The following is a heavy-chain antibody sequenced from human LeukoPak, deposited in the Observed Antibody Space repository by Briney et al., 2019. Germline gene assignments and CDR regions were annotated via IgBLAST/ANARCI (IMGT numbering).Heavy chain of an antibody. CDR2: IRYLGRDK. D-gene: IGHD4-17*01. V-gene: IGHV3-30*02. CDR1: GFTFSSYG. CDR3: DNSPYGDWSFDF. Sequence: GGSLRLSCAASGFTFSSYGKHWVRQAPGKGLEWVAFIRYLGRDKSYGDSVTGPFTTSRNSSRNPMYLQMDSLRGEDTAVYYCDNSPYGDWSFDFWGQGTLVTVSS. J-gene: IGHJ4*02.